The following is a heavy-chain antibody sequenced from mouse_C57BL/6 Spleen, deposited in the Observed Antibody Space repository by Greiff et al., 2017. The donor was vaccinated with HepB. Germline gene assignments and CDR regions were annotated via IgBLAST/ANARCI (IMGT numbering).Heavy chain of an antibody. CDR3: ARYAYGYDYAMDY. CDR2: INPSNGGT. Sequence: QVQLQQPGTELVKPGASVKLSCKASGYTFTSYWMHWVKQRPGQGLEWIGNINPSNGGTNYNAKFKSKATLTVDKSSSTAYMQLSSLTSEDSAVYYCARYAYGYDYAMDYWGQGTSVTVSS. D-gene: IGHD2-2*01. V-gene: IGHV1-53*01. CDR1: GYTFTSYW. J-gene: IGHJ4*01.